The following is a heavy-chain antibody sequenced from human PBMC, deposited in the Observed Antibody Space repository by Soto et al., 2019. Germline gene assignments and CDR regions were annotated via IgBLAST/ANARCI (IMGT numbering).Heavy chain of an antibody. Sequence: PGGSLRLSCAASGFTFSSYAMSWVRQAPGKGLEWVSAISGSGGSTYYADSVKGRFTISRDNSKNKLYLQMNSLRAEDTAVYYCAKDLPGYYDILTGHDYWGQGTLVTVSS. V-gene: IGHV3-23*01. CDR3: AKDLPGYYDILTGHDY. CDR2: ISGSGGST. CDR1: GFTFSSYA. D-gene: IGHD3-9*01. J-gene: IGHJ4*02.